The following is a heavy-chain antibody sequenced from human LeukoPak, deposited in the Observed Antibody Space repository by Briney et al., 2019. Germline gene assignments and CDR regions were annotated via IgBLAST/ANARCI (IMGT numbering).Heavy chain of an antibody. CDR1: GFTFSTYW. V-gene: IGHV3-7*01. CDR2: IKQDGSDK. Sequence: GGSLRLSCAASGFTFSTYWMSWVRQAPGKGLEWVANIKQDGSDKFYVDSVKGRFTISRDNAKNSMYLQMNSLRAEDTAVYYCARVLPVASRDYWGQGTLVTVSA. J-gene: IGHJ4*02. D-gene: IGHD2-2*01. CDR3: ARVLPVASRDY.